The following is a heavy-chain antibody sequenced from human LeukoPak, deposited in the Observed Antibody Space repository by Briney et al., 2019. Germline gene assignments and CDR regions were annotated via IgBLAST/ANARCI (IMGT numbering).Heavy chain of an antibody. CDR2: IYYSGST. V-gene: IGHV4-39*02. CDR1: GGSISSSSYY. J-gene: IGHJ6*03. Sequence: SETLSLTCTVSGGSISSSSYYWGWIRQPPGKGLEWIGSIYYSGSTYYNPSLKSRVTISVDTSKNQFSLKLSSVTAADTAVYYCARDLRTYYYDSSGYYTYYYYYYMDVWGKGTTVTVSS. D-gene: IGHD3-22*01. CDR3: ARDLRTYYYDSSGYYTYYYYYYMDV.